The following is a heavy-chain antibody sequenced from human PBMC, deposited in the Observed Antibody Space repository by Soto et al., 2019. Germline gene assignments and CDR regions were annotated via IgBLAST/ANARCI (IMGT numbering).Heavy chain of an antibody. CDR3: ARDLASQDQTTEVDY. D-gene: IGHD4-17*01. CDR2: ISSSSSYI. CDR1: GFTFSSYS. Sequence: EVQLVESGGGLVKPGGSLRLSCAASGFTFSSYSMNWVRQAPGKGLEWVSSISSSSSYIYYADSVKVRFTISRDNAKNSLYLQMNSLRAEDTAVYYCARDLASQDQTTEVDYWGQGTLVTVSS. J-gene: IGHJ4*02. V-gene: IGHV3-21*01.